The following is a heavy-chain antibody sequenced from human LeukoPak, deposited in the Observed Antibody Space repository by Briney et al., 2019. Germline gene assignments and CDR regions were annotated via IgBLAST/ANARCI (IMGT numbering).Heavy chain of an antibody. D-gene: IGHD5-18*01. J-gene: IGHJ4*02. Sequence: SETLSLTCTVSGGSISSSSYYWAWIRQPPGKGLEWIGSSYYSGTTKYNPPLKSRVTISVDTSKNQFSLKLSSVTAADTAVYYCARRGYNYGIDYWGQGTLVTVTS. CDR1: GGSISSSSYY. V-gene: IGHV4-39*01. CDR2: SYYSGTT. CDR3: ARRGYNYGIDY.